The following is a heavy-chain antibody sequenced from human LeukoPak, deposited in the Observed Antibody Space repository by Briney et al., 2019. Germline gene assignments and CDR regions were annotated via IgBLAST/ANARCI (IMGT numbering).Heavy chain of an antibody. CDR1: GGSISSGSYY. Sequence: SETLSLTCTVSGGSISSGSYYGSWIRRPAGKGLEWIGRIYTSGSTNYNPSLKSRVTISVDTSKNQFSLKLSSVTAADTAVYYCARDLGSSSLGYFDYWGQGTLVTVSS. CDR3: ARDLGSSSLGYFDY. J-gene: IGHJ4*02. V-gene: IGHV4-61*02. CDR2: IYTSGST. D-gene: IGHD6-6*01.